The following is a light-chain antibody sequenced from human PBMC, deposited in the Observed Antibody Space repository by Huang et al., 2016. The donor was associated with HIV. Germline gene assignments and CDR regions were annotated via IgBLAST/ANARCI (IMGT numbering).Light chain of an antibody. CDR1: QSVTIW. V-gene: IGKV1-5*03. J-gene: IGKJ2*01. Sequence: DIQMTQSPSTLSAAVGDRVTITCRASQSVTIWLAWFQQKPGKAPKLLIYKASTLESGVPSRFSGSGSGTEFTLTIDSLQPEDVATYYCQQYSRSATFGQGTKLEIK. CDR3: QQYSRSAT. CDR2: KAS.